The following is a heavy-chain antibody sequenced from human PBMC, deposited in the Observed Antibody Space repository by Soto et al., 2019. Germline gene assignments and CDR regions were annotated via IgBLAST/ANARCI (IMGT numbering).Heavy chain of an antibody. CDR1: GFTFSNYG. V-gene: IGHV3-30*18. CDR3: AKGIAAAVSVFDY. CDR2: MSYDGSSE. D-gene: IGHD6-13*01. J-gene: IGHJ4*02. Sequence: PGGSLRLSCAASGFTFSNYGMHWVRQAPGKGLEWVAVMSYDGSSEYYADSVKGRFTISRDNSKNTLYLQTNSLRVEDTAVYYCAKGIAAAVSVFDYWGQGTPVTVSS.